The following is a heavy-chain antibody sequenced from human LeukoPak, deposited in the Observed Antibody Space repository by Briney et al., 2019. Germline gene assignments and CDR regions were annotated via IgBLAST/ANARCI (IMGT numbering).Heavy chain of an antibody. CDR3: ARGYYYDSSGYYVHDAFDI. Sequence: SGTLSLTCAVSGGSISSSYWWSWVRQSPGRGLEWIGEIYYSGSTNYNPSLKSRVTISVDKSKNQFSLKLSSVTAADTAVYYCARGYYYDSSGYYVHDAFDIWGQGTMVTVSS. CDR1: GGSISSSYW. D-gene: IGHD3-22*01. J-gene: IGHJ3*02. V-gene: IGHV4-4*02. CDR2: IYYSGST.